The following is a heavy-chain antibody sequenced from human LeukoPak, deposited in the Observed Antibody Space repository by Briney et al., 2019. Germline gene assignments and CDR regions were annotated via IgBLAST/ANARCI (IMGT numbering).Heavy chain of an antibody. CDR2: IIPIFGTA. D-gene: IGHD1-1*01. CDR1: GGTFSSCA. Sequence: SVKVSCKASGGTFSSCAISWVRQAPGQGLEWMGGIIPIFGTANYAQKFQGRVTITADESTSTAYMELSSLRSEDTAVYYCARDRQLDPTEDAFDIWGQGTVVTVSS. CDR3: ARDRQLDPTEDAFDI. V-gene: IGHV1-69*01. J-gene: IGHJ3*02.